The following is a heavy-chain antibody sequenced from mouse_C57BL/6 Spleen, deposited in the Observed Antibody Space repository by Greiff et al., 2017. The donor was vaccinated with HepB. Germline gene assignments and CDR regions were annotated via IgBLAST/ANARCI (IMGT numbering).Heavy chain of an antibody. CDR1: GYTFTDYY. CDR2: INPNNGGT. D-gene: IGHD1-1*01. V-gene: IGHV1-26*01. J-gene: IGHJ2*01. Sequence: EVQLQQSGPELVKPGASVKISCKASGYTFTDYYMNWVKQSHGKSLEWIGDINPNNGGTSYNQKFKGKATLTVDKSSSTAYMELRSLPSEDSAVYYCARNDYGSRYYFDYWGQGTTLTVSS. CDR3: ARNDYGSRYYFDY.